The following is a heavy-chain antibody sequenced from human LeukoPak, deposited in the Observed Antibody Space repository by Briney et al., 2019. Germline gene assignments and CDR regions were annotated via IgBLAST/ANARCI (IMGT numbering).Heavy chain of an antibody. CDR1: GYTFTSYG. Sequence: ASVTVSCKASGYTFTSYGISWVRQAPGQGLEWMGWISAYNGNTNYAQKLRGRVTMTTDTSTSTAYMELRSLRSDDTAVYYCARSYCSGGSCYSRGDYWGQGTLVTVSS. CDR3: ARSYCSGGSCYSRGDY. J-gene: IGHJ4*02. CDR2: ISAYNGNT. V-gene: IGHV1-18*01. D-gene: IGHD2-15*01.